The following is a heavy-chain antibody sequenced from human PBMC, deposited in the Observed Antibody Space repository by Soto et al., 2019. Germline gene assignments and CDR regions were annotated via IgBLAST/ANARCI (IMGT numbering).Heavy chain of an antibody. J-gene: IGHJ4*02. V-gene: IGHV3-23*01. CDR2: VSRSGDGA. D-gene: IGHD3-10*01. Sequence: SCAASGFTFSSYAMSWVHRAPGKGLEWVSSVSRSGDGAYYADSVKGRFTVSRDNSKNTLYLQMDRLRAEDTAIYYCAKDWVLGAIIYYFDYWGQGALVTVPQ. CDR3: AKDWVLGAIIYYFDY. CDR1: GFTFSSYA.